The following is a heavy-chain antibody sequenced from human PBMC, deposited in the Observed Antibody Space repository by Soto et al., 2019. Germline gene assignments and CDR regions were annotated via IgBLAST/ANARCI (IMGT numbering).Heavy chain of an antibody. D-gene: IGHD3-10*01. CDR3: SMVRGVIGRAWFDP. Sequence: GGSLRLSCTASGFTFGDYAMSWFRQAPGKGLEWVGFIRSKAYGGTTEYAASVKGRFTISRDDSKSIAYLQMNSLKTEDTAVYYCSMVRGVIGRAWFDPWGQGTLVTVSS. V-gene: IGHV3-49*03. J-gene: IGHJ5*02. CDR1: GFTFGDYA. CDR2: IRSKAYGGTT.